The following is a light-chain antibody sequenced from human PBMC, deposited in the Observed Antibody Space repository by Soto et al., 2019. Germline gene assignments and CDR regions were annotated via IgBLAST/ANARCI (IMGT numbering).Light chain of an antibody. Sequence: EIVLAQSPGTLSLSPGERATLSCRASQTISSRYLTWYQQKSGQVPRLLIYGASSRATGIPDRFSGRGSGTDFTPTISRLEPEDVAVYYCHPSSNPHGTFGQGTKVEI. CDR3: HPSSNPHGT. J-gene: IGKJ1*01. CDR1: QTISSRY. CDR2: GAS. V-gene: IGKV3-20*01.